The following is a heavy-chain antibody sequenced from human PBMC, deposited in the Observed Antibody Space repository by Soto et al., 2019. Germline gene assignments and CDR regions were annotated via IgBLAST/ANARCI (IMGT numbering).Heavy chain of an antibody. J-gene: IGHJ4*02. CDR2: IYYSGST. Sequence: PTETLSPTCTLSAGSISSSTYHCGCLRQAPGKGLEGIGGIYYSGSTYYNPALKSRVTISVDTSKNQFSLKLSSVTAADTAVYYCAKLVGGLATFDYWGQGTLVTVSA. CDR1: AGSISSSTYH. V-gene: IGHV4-39*01. CDR3: AKLVGGLATFDY. D-gene: IGHD4-17*01.